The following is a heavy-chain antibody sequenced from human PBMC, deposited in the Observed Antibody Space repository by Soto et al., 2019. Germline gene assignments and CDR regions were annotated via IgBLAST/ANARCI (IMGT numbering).Heavy chain of an antibody. CDR3: ARDRVAAAGTRWFDP. V-gene: IGHV4-31*03. CDR1: GGSIISGGYY. CDR2: IDYSGST. D-gene: IGHD6-13*01. J-gene: IGHJ5*02. Sequence: SETLSLTCTVSGGSIISGGYYWSWIRQDPGKGLEWIGYIDYSGSTYYNPSLKSRVTISVDTSKNQFSLKLSSVTAADTAVYYCARDRVAAAGTRWFDPWGQGTLVTVYS.